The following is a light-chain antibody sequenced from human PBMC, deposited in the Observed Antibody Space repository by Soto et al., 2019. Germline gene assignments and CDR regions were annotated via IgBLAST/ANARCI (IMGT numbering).Light chain of an antibody. Sequence: DIQMTQSPSTLSASVGDRVTITCRASQSISTWLAWYQQKAGKAPKLLIYKASILESGVPSRFSGSGSGTELTLTISSLQPDYFTTYYCQQYSSYWTFGQGTKVEIK. J-gene: IGKJ1*01. CDR1: QSISTW. V-gene: IGKV1-5*03. CDR3: QQYSSYWT. CDR2: KAS.